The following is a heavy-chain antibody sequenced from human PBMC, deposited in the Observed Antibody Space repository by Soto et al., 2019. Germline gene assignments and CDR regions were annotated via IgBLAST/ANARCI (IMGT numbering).Heavy chain of an antibody. CDR1: GFTFSTYR. CDR2: IGSSSSSI. V-gene: IGHV3-21*02. J-gene: IGHJ6*02. CDR3: ATTTMTTGYYGLDV. D-gene: IGHD4-17*01. Sequence: EVQLVESGGGLVKPGGSLRLSCAASGFTFSTYRMNWVRQAPGKGLEWVSYIGSSSSSIDYADSVKGRFTISRDNAKNSLHLQMNRLRAEDTAVYYCATTTMTTGYYGLDVWGQGTTVTVSS.